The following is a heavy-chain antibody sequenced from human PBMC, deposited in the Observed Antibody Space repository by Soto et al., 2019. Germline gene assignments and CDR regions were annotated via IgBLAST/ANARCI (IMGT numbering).Heavy chain of an antibody. CDR3: ARSGGYSSSWYFPIYYYGMDV. CDR2: ISYDGSNK. CDR1: GFTFSSYA. J-gene: IGHJ6*02. Sequence: GGSLRLFCAASGFTFSSYAMHWVRQSPGEGLERVAVISYDGSNKYYADSVKGRFTISRDNSKNTLYLQMNSLRAEDTAVYYCARSGGYSSSWYFPIYYYGMDVWGQGTTVTVSS. V-gene: IGHV3-30-3*01. D-gene: IGHD6-13*01.